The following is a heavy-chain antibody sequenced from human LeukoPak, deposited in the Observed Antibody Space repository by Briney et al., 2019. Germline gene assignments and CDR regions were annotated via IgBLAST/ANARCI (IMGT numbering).Heavy chain of an antibody. J-gene: IGHJ4*02. CDR3: ARDSGNDYGDY. Sequence: SGGSLRLSCAASGFTFSDYYMNWIRQAPGKGLEWISYISSSGNTIYYADSVKGRFTISRDNAKNSLYLQMNSLRAEDTAVYYCARDSGNDYGDYWGQGTLVTASS. CDR1: GFTFSDYY. V-gene: IGHV3-11*04. CDR2: ISSSGNTI.